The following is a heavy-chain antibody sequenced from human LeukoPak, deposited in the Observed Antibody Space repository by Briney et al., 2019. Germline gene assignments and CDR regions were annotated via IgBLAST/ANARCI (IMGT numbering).Heavy chain of an antibody. J-gene: IGHJ4*02. CDR1: GGSISSGDYY. CDR2: IYYSGST. V-gene: IGHV4-30-4*01. CDR3: ARIAVAGKDFDY. D-gene: IGHD6-19*01. Sequence: SETLSLTCTVSGGSISSGDYYWSWLRQPPGKGLEWIGYIYYSGSTYYNPSLKSRVTISVDTSKNQFSLKLSSVTAADTAVYYCARIAVAGKDFDYWGQGTLVTVSS.